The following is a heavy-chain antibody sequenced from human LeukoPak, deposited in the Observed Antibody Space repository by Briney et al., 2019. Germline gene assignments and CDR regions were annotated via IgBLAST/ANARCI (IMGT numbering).Heavy chain of an antibody. CDR2: IYYSGST. CDR1: GGSISSYY. J-gene: IGHJ4*02. D-gene: IGHD6-19*01. V-gene: IGHV4-59*01. CDR3: AGGWYSSGWANPPLWY. Sequence: SETLSLTCTVSGGSISSYYWSWIRQPPGKGLEWIGYIYYSGSTNYNPSLKSRVTISVDTSKNQFSLKLSSVTAADTAVYYCAGGWYSSGWANPPLWYWGQGTLVTVSS.